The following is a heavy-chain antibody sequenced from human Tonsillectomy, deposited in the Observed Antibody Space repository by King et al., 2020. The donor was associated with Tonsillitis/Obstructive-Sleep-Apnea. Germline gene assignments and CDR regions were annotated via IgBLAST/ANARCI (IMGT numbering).Heavy chain of an antibody. CDR1: GFTFGDYG. CDR2: IRGKAYGGTT. Sequence: VQLVESGGGLVQPGRSLRLSCTPSGFTFGDYGMSWVRQAPGKGLEWVGFIRGKAYGGTTDYAASLKGRFSISRDDSKSIAYLQMNSLKTEDTAVYYWTRSRASQPQGMIVEGYYHYYMDGWGKGTTVTVS. V-gene: IGHV3-49*04. D-gene: IGHD3-22*01. J-gene: IGHJ6*03. CDR3: TRSRASQPQGMIVEGYYHYYMDG.